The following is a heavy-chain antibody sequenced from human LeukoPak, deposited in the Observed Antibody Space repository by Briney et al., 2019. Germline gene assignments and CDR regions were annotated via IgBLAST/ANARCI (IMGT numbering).Heavy chain of an antibody. Sequence: GASVKVSCKASGYTFTGYYMHWVRQAPGQGLEWMGWINPNSGGTNYAQKFQGRVTMTRDTSTSTVYMELSVLRSQDTAVYYCAICSGGSCFYHDYWGQGTLVTVSS. CDR2: INPNSGGT. V-gene: IGHV1-2*02. J-gene: IGHJ4*02. CDR3: AICSGGSCFYHDY. D-gene: IGHD2-15*01. CDR1: GYTFTGYY.